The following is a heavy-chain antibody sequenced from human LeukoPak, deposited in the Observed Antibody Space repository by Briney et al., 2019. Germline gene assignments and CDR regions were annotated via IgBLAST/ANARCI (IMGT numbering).Heavy chain of an antibody. Sequence: AGGSLRLPCADSGVTFSRYWMSWVRQAPGKGLEWIGRIYNTGSANYNPSLQSRVTMSLDTSKNQLSLKVKSVTAADTAVYYCARDSVTNPAIGFDPWGQGTLVIVSS. D-gene: IGHD3-3*01. J-gene: IGHJ5*02. CDR2: IYNTGSA. V-gene: IGHV4-4*07. CDR3: ARDSVTNPAIGFDP. CDR1: GVTFSRYW.